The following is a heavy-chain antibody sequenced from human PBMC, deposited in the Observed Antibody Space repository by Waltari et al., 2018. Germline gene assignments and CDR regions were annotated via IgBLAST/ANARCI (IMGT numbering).Heavy chain of an antibody. D-gene: IGHD1-1*01. CDR1: GFTFSSYW. Sequence: EVQLVASGGGLVQPGGSLRLSCAASGFTFSSYWMSWVRQAPGKGLEWVANIKQDGSEKYYVDSVKGRFTISRDNAKNSLYLQMNSLRAEDTAVYYCARGPGTHYYYYMDVWGKGTTVTVSS. CDR2: IKQDGSEK. J-gene: IGHJ6*03. V-gene: IGHV3-7*01. CDR3: ARGPGTHYYYYMDV.